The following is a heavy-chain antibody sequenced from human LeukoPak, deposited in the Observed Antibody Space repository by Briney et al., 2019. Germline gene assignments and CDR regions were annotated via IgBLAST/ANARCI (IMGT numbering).Heavy chain of an antibody. D-gene: IGHD3-9*01. CDR2: ISGSGIST. CDR1: GFTFSDYA. V-gene: IGHV3-23*01. CDR3: AKGDNNILTGYYNSFES. Sequence: GGSLRLSCAASGFTFSDYAMTWIRQAPGKGLEWVSTISGSGISTYFADSVKGRFTISRDNSRNTLFLQMNSLRAEDPALFYCAKGDNNILTGYYNSFESWGQGTLVTVSS. J-gene: IGHJ4*02.